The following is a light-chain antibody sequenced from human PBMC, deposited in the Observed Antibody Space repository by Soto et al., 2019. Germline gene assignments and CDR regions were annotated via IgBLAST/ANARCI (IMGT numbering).Light chain of an antibody. Sequence: QSALTQPPSASGSPGQSVTISCTGASSDVGKYNFVSWYQQHPGKAPKLMIYDVTEWPSGVPDRFSGSKSGNTASLTVSGLQAEDEADYYCTSYAGSSIPVVFGGGTKLTV. V-gene: IGLV2-8*01. CDR1: SSDVGKYNF. J-gene: IGLJ2*01. CDR3: TSYAGSSIPVV. CDR2: DVT.